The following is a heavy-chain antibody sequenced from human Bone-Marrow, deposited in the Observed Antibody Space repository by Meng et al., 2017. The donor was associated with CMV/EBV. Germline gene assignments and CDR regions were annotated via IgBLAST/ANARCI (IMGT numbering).Heavy chain of an antibody. D-gene: IGHD3-3*01. CDR2: IQDDGSNK. J-gene: IGHJ4*02. Sequence: GESLKISCAASGFTFNNYGMHWVRQAPGKGLEWVAFIQDDGSNKYYADSVKGRFTISRDNSKNTLYLQMNSLGAEDTAVYYCAKGFDFWSGYYDGYWGQGTLVTVSS. CDR1: GFTFNNYG. CDR3: AKGFDFWSGYYDGY. V-gene: IGHV3-30*02.